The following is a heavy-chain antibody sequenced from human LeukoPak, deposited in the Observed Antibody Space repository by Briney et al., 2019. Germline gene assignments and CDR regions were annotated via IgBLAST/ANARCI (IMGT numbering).Heavy chain of an antibody. J-gene: IGHJ4*02. CDR1: GGSISSYY. V-gene: IGHV4-59*08. Sequence: PSETLSLTCTVSGGSISSYYWSWIRQPPGKGLEWIGYIYYTGSTNYNPSLKSRVTISVDTSKNQFSLKRSSVTAADTAVYYCARHDYGSFDYWGQGTLVTVSS. D-gene: IGHD4-17*01. CDR2: IYYTGST. CDR3: ARHDYGSFDY.